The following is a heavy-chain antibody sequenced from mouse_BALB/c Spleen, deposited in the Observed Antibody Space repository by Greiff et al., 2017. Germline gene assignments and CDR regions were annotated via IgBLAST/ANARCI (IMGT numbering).Heavy chain of an antibody. J-gene: IGHJ4*01. Sequence: EVQRVESGGGLVQPGGSRKLSCAASGFTFSSFGMHWVRQAPEKGLEWVAYISSGSSTIYYADTVKGRFTISRDNPKNTLFLQMTSLRSEDTAMYYCAREGDGYYPMDYWGQGTSVTVSS. CDR1: GFTFSSFG. CDR2: ISSGSSTI. V-gene: IGHV5-17*02. D-gene: IGHD2-3*01. CDR3: AREGDGYYPMDY.